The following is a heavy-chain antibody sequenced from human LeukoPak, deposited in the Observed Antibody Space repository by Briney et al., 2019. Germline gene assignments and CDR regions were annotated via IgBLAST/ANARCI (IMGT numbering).Heavy chain of an antibody. V-gene: IGHV4-59*01. Sequence: PSETLSLTCTVSGGSISSYYWSWIRQPPGKGLGWIGYIYYSGSTNYNPSLKSRVTISVDTSKNQFSLKLSSVTAADTAVYYCARSRRLPPFDYWGQGTLVTVSS. D-gene: IGHD6-6*01. CDR3: ARSRRLPPFDY. J-gene: IGHJ4*02. CDR2: IYYSGST. CDR1: GGSISSYY.